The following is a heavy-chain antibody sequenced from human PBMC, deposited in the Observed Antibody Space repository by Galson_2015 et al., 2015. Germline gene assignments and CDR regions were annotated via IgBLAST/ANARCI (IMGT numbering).Heavy chain of an antibody. V-gene: IGHV3-30-3*01. D-gene: IGHD5-24*01. Sequence: SLRLSCAASGFTFSSYAMHWVRQAPGKGLEWVAVISYDGSNKYYADSVKGRFTISRDNSKNTLYLQMNSLRAEDTAVYYCARVSTLNRWLQSRFFYWGQGTLATVSS. CDR3: ARVSTLNRWLQSRFFY. J-gene: IGHJ4*02. CDR1: GFTFSSYA. CDR2: ISYDGSNK.